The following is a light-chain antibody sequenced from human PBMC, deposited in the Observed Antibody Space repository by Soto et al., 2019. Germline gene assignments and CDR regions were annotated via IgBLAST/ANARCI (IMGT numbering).Light chain of an antibody. CDR2: DVN. J-gene: IGLJ1*01. V-gene: IGLV2-14*01. Sequence: QSVLTQPASVSGSPGQSITISCTGTRSDVGGYDYVSWYQQHPGKAPKLIIYDVNNRPSGVSNRFSGSKSGNTASLTISGLQAEDEADYYCSSYTSSSTLYVFGTGTKVTVL. CDR3: SSYTSSSTLYV. CDR1: RSDVGGYDY.